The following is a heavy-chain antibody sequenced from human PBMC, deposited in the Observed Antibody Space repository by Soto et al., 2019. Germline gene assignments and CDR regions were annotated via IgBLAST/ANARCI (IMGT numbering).Heavy chain of an antibody. Sequence: QVQLVQSGAEVKKPGASVKVSCKASDYTFTNYGISWVRQAPGQGLEWMGWISAYNGNTNYAQKLQGRVTLTTDASTSTAYMELRSLRSDDAAVYYCARDLFPHYFCGGDCAYYGLDVWGQGTTVTVSS. J-gene: IGHJ6*02. CDR2: ISAYNGNT. V-gene: IGHV1-18*01. CDR1: DYTFTNYG. D-gene: IGHD2-21*02. CDR3: ARDLFPHYFCGGDCAYYGLDV.